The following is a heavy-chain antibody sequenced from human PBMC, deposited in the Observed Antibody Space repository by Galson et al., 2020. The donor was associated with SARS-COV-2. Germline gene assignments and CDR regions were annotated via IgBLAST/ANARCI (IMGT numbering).Heavy chain of an antibody. J-gene: IGHJ4*02. Sequence: GGSLRLSCEASGFTFSYYAMNWVRQAPGKGLEWVSHITGHSTHYAESVRGRFTASRDNAKSSLFLQMSSLRVEDTAVYYCARDRPDYDLFTGSFDFWGQGILVTVSS. CDR3: ARDRPDYDLFTGSFDF. V-gene: IGHV3-48*04. CDR2: ITGHST. CDR1: GFTFSYYA. D-gene: IGHD3-9*01.